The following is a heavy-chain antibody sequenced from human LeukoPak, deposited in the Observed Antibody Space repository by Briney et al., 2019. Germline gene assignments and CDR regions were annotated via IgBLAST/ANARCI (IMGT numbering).Heavy chain of an antibody. CDR2: ISGSGGST. V-gene: IGHV3-23*01. CDR1: GFTFSSYA. D-gene: IGHD3-22*01. Sequence: PGGSLRLSCAASGFTFSSYAMSWVRQAPGKGLEWVSAISGSGGSTYYADSVKGRFTISRDNSKNTLYLQMNSLRAEDTAVYYCAKVYYYDSSGYYSFDYWGQGTLVTVSS. J-gene: IGHJ4*02. CDR3: AKVYYYDSSGYYSFDY.